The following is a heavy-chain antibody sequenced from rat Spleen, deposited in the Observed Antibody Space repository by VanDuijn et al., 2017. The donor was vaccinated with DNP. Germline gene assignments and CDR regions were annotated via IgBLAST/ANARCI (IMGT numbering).Heavy chain of an antibody. CDR3: ARQEGAFDY. CDR1: GFIFSNYW. D-gene: IGHD1-11*01. J-gene: IGHJ2*01. Sequence: EVQLVESGGGPVQPGRSLKLSCVASGFIFSNYWRPCIRHAPVKGLEWVASISKTGDNTYYSDSVKGRFSLSRDNAKSTLYLRMNSLRSEDTATYYCARQEGAFDYWGQGVMVTVSS. CDR2: ISKTGDNT. V-gene: IGHV5-31*01.